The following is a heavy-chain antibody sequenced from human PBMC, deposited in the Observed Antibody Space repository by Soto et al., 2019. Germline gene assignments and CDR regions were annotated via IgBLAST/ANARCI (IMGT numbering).Heavy chain of an antibody. J-gene: IGHJ4*02. CDR3: ATWSDDSVVTARNSVSAY. V-gene: IGHV3-48*02. Sequence: EVQLVESGGGLVQPGGSLRLSCAASGLPFSAYSMNWVRQAPGKGLEWVSYLSSTSSVIYYADSVKGRFAISRDNAKNSLYLQMNSLRDDDTAVYHCATWSDDSVVTARNSVSAYWGPGTLVTVSS. CDR2: LSSTSSVI. CDR1: GLPFSAYS. D-gene: IGHD2-21*02.